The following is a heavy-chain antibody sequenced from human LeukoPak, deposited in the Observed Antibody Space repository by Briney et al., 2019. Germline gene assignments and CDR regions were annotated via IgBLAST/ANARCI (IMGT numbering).Heavy chain of an antibody. CDR2: INPKSGDT. CDR1: GYIFSDYY. J-gene: IGHJ3*02. V-gene: IGHV1-2*02. Sequence: GASVKVSCKASGYIFSDYYIHWVRQAPGQGLEWMGWINPKSGDTKYAQKFQDRVTMTRDTSIRTAYMELSKLTSEDTAMFYCATPRIYDSTGYFALDIWGQGTMVIVSS. D-gene: IGHD3-22*01. CDR3: ATPRIYDSTGYFALDI.